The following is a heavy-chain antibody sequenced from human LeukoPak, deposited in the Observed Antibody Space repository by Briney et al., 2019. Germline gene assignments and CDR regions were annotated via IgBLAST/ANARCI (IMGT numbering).Heavy chain of an antibody. J-gene: IGHJ6*02. CDR1: GFTFSSYS. V-gene: IGHV3-48*01. CDR2: ISSSSSTI. D-gene: IGHD4-17*01. CDR3: ASWMTTVNYGMDV. Sequence: PGRSLRLSCAASGFTFSSYSMNWVRQAPGKGLEWVSYISSSSSTIYYADSVKGRFTISRDNAKNSLYLQMNSLRAEDTAVYYCASWMTTVNYGMDVWGQGTTVTVSS.